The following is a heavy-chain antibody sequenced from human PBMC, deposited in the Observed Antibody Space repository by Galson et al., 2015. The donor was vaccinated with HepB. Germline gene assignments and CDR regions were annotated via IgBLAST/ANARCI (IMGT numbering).Heavy chain of an antibody. D-gene: IGHD5-18*01. CDR3: AKGDSYGYGGYY. J-gene: IGHJ4*02. V-gene: IGHV3-23*01. CDR2: ISGSGGST. Sequence: SLRLSCAASGFTFSSYAMSWARQAPGKGLEWVSAISGSGGSTYYADSVKGRFTISRDNSKNTLYLQMNSLRAEDTAVYYCAKGDSYGYGGYYWGQGTLVTVSS. CDR1: GFTFSSYA.